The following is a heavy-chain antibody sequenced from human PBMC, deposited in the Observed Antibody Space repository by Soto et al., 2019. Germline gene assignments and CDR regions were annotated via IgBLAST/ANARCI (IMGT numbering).Heavy chain of an antibody. Sequence: ASVKVSCKASGYTFTGYYMHCVRQAPGQGLEWMGWINPNSGGTNYAQKFQGWVTMTRDTSISTAYMELSRLRSDDTAVYYCARDGATTTVVGTYYYYYGMDVWVQGTTVTVSS. CDR2: INPNSGGT. V-gene: IGHV1-2*04. J-gene: IGHJ6*02. CDR1: GYTFTGYY. CDR3: ARDGATTTVVGTYYYYYGMDV. D-gene: IGHD2-2*01.